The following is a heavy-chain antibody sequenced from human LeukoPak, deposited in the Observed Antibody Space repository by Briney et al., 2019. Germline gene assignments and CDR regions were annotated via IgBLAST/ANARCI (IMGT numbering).Heavy chain of an antibody. J-gene: IGHJ4*02. CDR1: GGSISSGGYS. D-gene: IGHD3-9*01. V-gene: IGHV4-30-2*01. CDR3: ATYFDILTGYTFDS. CDR2: IYHSGST. Sequence: SETLSLTCAVSGGSISSGGYSWSWIRQPPGKGLEWIGYIYHSGSTYYNPSLKIRVTISEDKSKNQLSLTLSSVTAADTAVYYCATYFDILTGYTFDSRGQGTLVTVSS.